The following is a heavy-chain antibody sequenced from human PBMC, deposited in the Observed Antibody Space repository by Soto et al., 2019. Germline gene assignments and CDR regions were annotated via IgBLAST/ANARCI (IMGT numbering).Heavy chain of an antibody. CDR3: ARWFTYGNFDYFDY. D-gene: IGHD3-10*01. CDR1: GFTSSSDW. V-gene: IGHV3-74*01. Sequence: GGSLRLSCAASGFTSSSDWMHWFRQAPGKGLVWVSRIDSGGRTTTYADSVKGRFTISRDNTKNTLYLQMNGLRAEDTALYYCARWFTYGNFDYFDYWGQGTQVTVSS. CDR2: IDSGGRTT. J-gene: IGHJ4*02.